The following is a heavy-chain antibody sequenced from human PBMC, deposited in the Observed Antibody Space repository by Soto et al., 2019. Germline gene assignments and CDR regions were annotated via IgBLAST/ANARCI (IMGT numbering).Heavy chain of an antibody. V-gene: IGHV4-30-2*01. Sequence: PSECLSLTCAVSGGSISSGGDAWSWIRQPPGKGLEWIGYIYHSGSTNYNPSLKSRVTISVDTSKNQFPLKLSTVTAADTAVYYCARWQQLVRNYYYYYGMDVWRQGTTVTVSS. J-gene: IGHJ6*02. CDR1: GGSISSGGDA. CDR3: ARWQQLVRNYYYYYGMDV. D-gene: IGHD6-13*01. CDR2: IYHSGST.